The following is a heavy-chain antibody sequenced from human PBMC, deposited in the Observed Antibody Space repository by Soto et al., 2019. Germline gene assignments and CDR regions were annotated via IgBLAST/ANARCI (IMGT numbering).Heavy chain of an antibody. CDR3: ARDVRPAHTNWFDP. V-gene: IGHV4-31*03. J-gene: IGHJ5*02. CDR1: GGSISSGDYY. CDR2: IYHSGST. D-gene: IGHD2-8*01. Sequence: QVQLQESGPGLVKPSQTLSLTCTVSGGSISSGDYYWSWVRQHPGKGLEWIGYIYHSGSTYYNPFLMSRVTISVYTSKNQFSLKLSSVTAADTAVYYCARDVRPAHTNWFDPWGQGTLVTVSS.